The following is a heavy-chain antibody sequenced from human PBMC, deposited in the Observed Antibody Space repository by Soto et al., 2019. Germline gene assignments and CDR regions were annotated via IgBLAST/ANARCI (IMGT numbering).Heavy chain of an antibody. V-gene: IGHV3-49*03. CDR1: GFTFGDYA. D-gene: IGHD3-16*02. Sequence: GGSLRLSCSPSGFTFGDYAMNWFRQAPGKGLEWVGFIKSKADGGTTDYAAPVKGRFTISRDDSKNTLYLQMNSLKTEDTAVYYCTTDSDRYDYIWGSYRKGAFDIWGQGTMVTVSS. CDR2: IKSKADGGTT. J-gene: IGHJ3*02. CDR3: TTDSDRYDYIWGSYRKGAFDI.